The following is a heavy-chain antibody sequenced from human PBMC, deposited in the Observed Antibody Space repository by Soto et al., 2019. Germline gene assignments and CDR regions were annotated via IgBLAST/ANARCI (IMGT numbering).Heavy chain of an antibody. CDR3: AKDHGYDFWSGRTGDYYYGMDV. V-gene: IGHV3-30*18. CDR1: GFTFSSYG. D-gene: IGHD3-3*01. CDR2: ISYDGSNK. Sequence: QVQLVESGGGVVQPGRSLRLSCAASGFTFSSYGMYWVRQAPGKGLEWVAVISYDGSNKYYADSVKGRFTISRDNSKNTLYLQMNSLRAEDTAVYYCAKDHGYDFWSGRTGDYYYGMDVWGQGTTVTVSS. J-gene: IGHJ6*02.